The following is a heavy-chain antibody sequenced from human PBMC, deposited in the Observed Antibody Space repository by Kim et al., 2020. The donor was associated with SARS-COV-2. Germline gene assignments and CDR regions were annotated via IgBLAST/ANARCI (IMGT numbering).Heavy chain of an antibody. V-gene: IGHV3-49*04. J-gene: IGHJ4*02. CDR2: IRSKVYGGTT. CDR3: TRASDYVWGNYRYFYFDY. CDR1: GFTIGDYV. Sequence: GGSLRLSCTASGFTIGDYVMTWVRQAPGKGLEWVGFIRSKVYGGTTEYAASVRGRFTISRDDSKNIAYLQMNSLSTEDTAMYYCTRASDYVWGNYRYFYFDYWGQGILVTVPS. D-gene: IGHD3-16*02.